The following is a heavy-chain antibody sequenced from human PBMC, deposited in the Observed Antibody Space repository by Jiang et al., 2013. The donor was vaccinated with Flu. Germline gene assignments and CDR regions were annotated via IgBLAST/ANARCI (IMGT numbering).Heavy chain of an antibody. V-gene: IGHV6-1*01. CDR2: TYYRSKWSN. J-gene: IGHJ5*02. Sequence: IRQSPSRGLEWLGRTYYRSKWSNDYAVSVKSRITINPDTSKNQFSLQLNSVTPEDTAVYYCARDISDYYDTSGYLGDWFDPWGPGTLVTVSS. D-gene: IGHD3-22*01. CDR3: ARDISDYYDTSGYLGDWFDP.